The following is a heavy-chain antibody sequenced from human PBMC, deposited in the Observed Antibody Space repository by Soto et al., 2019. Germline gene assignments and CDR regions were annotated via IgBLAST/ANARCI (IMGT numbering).Heavy chain of an antibody. D-gene: IGHD6-6*01. Sequence: QVQLVQSGAEVKKPGASVKVSCKASGYTFTSYDINWVRQATGQGLEWMGWMNPNSGNTGYAQKFQGRVTMTRNTSISTAYTELSSLRTEDTAVYYCARRVLGSSSTFRYYCSGMDVWGQGTTVTVSS. CDR3: ARRVLGSSSTFRYYCSGMDV. CDR2: MNPNSGNT. CDR1: GYTFTSYD. J-gene: IGHJ6*02. V-gene: IGHV1-8*01.